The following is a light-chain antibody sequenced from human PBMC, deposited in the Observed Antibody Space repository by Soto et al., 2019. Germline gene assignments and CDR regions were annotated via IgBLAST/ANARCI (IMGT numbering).Light chain of an antibody. Sequence: EIVLTQSPGTLSLSPGERATLSCRASQSVSSSYLAWYQQKPGQAPRLLIYDASSRATGIPDRFSGSGSATDFTLTISRLEPEDFAVYYCQQYGRSPLTFGGGTKVDIK. CDR3: QQYGRSPLT. J-gene: IGKJ4*01. CDR2: DAS. CDR1: QSVSSSY. V-gene: IGKV3-20*01.